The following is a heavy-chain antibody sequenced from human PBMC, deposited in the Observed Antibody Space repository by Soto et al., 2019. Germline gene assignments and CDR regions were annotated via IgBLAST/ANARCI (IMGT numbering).Heavy chain of an antibody. CDR1: GFTFSGSA. D-gene: IGHD2-21*02. J-gene: IGHJ4*02. V-gene: IGHV3-73*01. CDR3: TRLYCGGDCDFDS. CDR2: IRDKANSYAT. Sequence: GGSLRLSCAASGFTFSGSAMHWVRQASGKGLEWVGRIRDKANSYATAYTASVKGRFTISRDDSKNTAYLQMNSLKTEDTAMYYCTRLYCGGDCDFDSWGQGTLVTVSS.